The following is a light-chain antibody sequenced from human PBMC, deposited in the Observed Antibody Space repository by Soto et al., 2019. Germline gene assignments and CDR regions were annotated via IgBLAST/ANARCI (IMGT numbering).Light chain of an antibody. CDR3: WQYNNRPPLT. Sequence: EIVMTQSPPTLSVSPGERATLSCRASQSVSRNLAWYHQRTGRAARLLMFGASTRAPGILPRFCSSGSSTAFFPLTSSLLSPDDVVYYCWQYNNRPPLTFGEGTKVDIK. CDR2: GAS. CDR1: QSVSRN. V-gene: IGKV3-15*01. J-gene: IGKJ1*01.